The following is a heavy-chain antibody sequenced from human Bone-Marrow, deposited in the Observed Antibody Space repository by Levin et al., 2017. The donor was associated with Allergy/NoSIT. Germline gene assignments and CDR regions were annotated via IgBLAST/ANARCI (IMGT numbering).Heavy chain of an antibody. CDR3: ARDAKAYCSSSGCYRGTWFDP. J-gene: IGHJ5*02. V-gene: IGHV1-18*01. CDR2: ISGFSADI. CDR1: GFTFSNYG. Sequence: ASVKVSCKASGFTFSNYGLNWVRQVPGQGLQWMGWISGFSADIKYAQNFQGRVSMTRDTSTSTVYMELRSLRSDDTAVYFCARDAKAYCSSSGCYRGTWFDPWGQGTLVTVSS. D-gene: IGHD2-2*01.